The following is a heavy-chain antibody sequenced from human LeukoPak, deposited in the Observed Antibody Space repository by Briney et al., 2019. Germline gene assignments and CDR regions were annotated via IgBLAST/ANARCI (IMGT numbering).Heavy chain of an antibody. Sequence: GVSVKVSCKASGYTFTGYYMHWVRQAPGQGLEWMGWINPNSGGTNYAQKFQGRVTMTRDTSISTAYMELSRLRSDDTAVYYCARRLLEWSYAFDIWGQGTMVTVSS. D-gene: IGHD3-3*01. CDR2: INPNSGGT. V-gene: IGHV1-2*02. CDR1: GYTFTGYY. CDR3: ARRLLEWSYAFDI. J-gene: IGHJ3*02.